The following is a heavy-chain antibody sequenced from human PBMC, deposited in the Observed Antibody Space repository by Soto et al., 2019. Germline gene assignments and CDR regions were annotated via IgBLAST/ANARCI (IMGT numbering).Heavy chain of an antibody. CDR3: TRAQYYYDSSGYYSGY. J-gene: IGHJ4*02. D-gene: IGHD3-22*01. Sequence: EWVGFIRSKAYGGTTEYAASVKGRFTISRDDSKSIAYLQMNSLKTEDTAVYYCTRAQYYYDSSGYYSGYWGQGTLVTVSS. V-gene: IGHV3-49*02. CDR2: IRSKAYGGTT.